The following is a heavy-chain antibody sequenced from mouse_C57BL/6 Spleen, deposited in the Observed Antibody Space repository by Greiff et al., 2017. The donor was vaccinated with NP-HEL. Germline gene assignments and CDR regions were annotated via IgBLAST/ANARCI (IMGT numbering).Heavy chain of an antibody. CDR3: ARWVTTVVATRDAMDY. CDR1: GYTFTSYW. J-gene: IGHJ4*01. D-gene: IGHD1-1*01. Sequence: VQLQQPGAELVKPGASVKLSCKASGYTFTSYWMQWVKQRPGQGLEWIGEIDPSDIYTNYNQKFKGKATLTVDTSSSTAYMQLSSLTTEDSAVYYCARWVTTVVATRDAMDYWGQGTSVTVSS. V-gene: IGHV1-50*01. CDR2: IDPSDIYT.